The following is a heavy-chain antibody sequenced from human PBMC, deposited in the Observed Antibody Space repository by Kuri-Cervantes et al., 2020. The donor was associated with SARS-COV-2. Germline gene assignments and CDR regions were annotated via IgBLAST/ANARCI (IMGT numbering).Heavy chain of an antibody. D-gene: IGHD3-3*01. CDR1: GGSFSDYY. V-gene: IGHV4-34*01. J-gene: IGHJ5*02. CDR2: INHSGNT. Sequence: SETLSLTCAVYGGSFSDYYWSWVRQPPGKGLEWIGEINHSGNTTYDPSLKSRVTISIDTSKNQFSLKLIYVTAADTSVYYCEKGGSRITNSGVVIANWFDPWGQGTLVTVSS. CDR3: EKGGSRITNSGVVIANWFDP.